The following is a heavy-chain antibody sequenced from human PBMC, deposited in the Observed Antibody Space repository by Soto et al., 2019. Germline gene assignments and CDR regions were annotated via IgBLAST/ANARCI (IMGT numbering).Heavy chain of an antibody. V-gene: IGHV3-48*01. CDR2: INSGSTSV. CDR3: ASSASPDAY. D-gene: IGHD1-26*01. J-gene: IGHJ4*02. CDR1: GFTFNSYS. Sequence: EVQLVESGGGLVQPGGSLRLSCVASGFTFNSYSMNWVRQAPGKGLEWISYINSGSTSVFYADSVKGRFTISRDNAKNSLYLQMNILRAEETAVYYCASSASPDAYWGQGTLVTVSS.